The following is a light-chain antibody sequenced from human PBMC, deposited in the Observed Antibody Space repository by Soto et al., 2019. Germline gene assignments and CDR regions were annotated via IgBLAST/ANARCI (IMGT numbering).Light chain of an antibody. V-gene: IGKV1-39*01. CDR3: QQSYSTGLT. CDR2: AAS. J-gene: IGKJ4*01. Sequence: DIQITQSPSSLSASVGDRVTITCRASQSISSYLNWYQQKPGKAPKLLIYAASSLQSGVPSRFSGSGSGTDFTLTISSLQPEDFATYYCQQSYSTGLTFGGGTKVDIK. CDR1: QSISSY.